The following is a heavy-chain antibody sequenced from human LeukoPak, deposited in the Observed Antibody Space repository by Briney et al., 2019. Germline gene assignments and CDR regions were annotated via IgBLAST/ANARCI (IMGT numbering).Heavy chain of an antibody. V-gene: IGHV3-33*01. CDR3: ARVRGGTWYGMDV. J-gene: IGHJ6*02. Sequence: PGGSLRLSCAASGSTFSSYGMHWVRQAPGKGLEWVAVIWYDGSNKYYGDSVKGRFTISRDNSKKTLYLQMNSLRVEDTAVYYCARVRGGTWYGMDVWGQGTTVTV. CDR1: GSTFSSYG. CDR2: IWYDGSNK. D-gene: IGHD3-10*01.